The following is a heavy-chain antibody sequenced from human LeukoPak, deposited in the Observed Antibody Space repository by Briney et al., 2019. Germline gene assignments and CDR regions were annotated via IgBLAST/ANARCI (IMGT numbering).Heavy chain of an antibody. V-gene: IGHV3-21*01. J-gene: IGHJ4*02. CDR2: ISSSSSYI. D-gene: IGHD3-9*01. CDR1: GFTFSSYS. Sequence: GGSLRLSCAASGFTFSSYSMNWVRQAPGKGLEWVSSISSSSSYIYYADSVKGRSTISRDNAKNSLYLQMNSLGAEDTAVYYCARHSDYDILTGPNDYWGQGTLVTVSS. CDR3: ARHSDYDILTGPNDY.